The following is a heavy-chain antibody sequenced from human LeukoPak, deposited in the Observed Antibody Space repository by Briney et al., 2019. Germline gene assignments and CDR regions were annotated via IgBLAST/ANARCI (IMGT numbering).Heavy chain of an antibody. Sequence: PGGSLRLSCAASGFTFSSSAMRWVRQASGKGLEWVGRIRSKANSYATAYAASVKGRYTISRDDSKNTAYLQMNSLKTEDTAVYYCTKDPNPLYDFWSGYKWGPGTLVTVSS. J-gene: IGHJ4*02. CDR1: GFTFSSSA. D-gene: IGHD3-3*01. CDR3: TKDPNPLYDFWSGYK. CDR2: IRSKANSYAT. V-gene: IGHV3-73*01.